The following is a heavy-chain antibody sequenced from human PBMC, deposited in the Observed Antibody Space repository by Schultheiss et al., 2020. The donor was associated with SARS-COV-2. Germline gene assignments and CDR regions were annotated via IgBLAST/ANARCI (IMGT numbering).Heavy chain of an antibody. Sequence: GSLRLSCAVSGYSISSGYYWGWIRQPPGKGLEWIGSIYHSGSTYYNPSLKSRVTISVDTSKNQFSLKLSSVTAADTAVYYCARGPMKNYYGSGSLYYYYGMDVWGQGTTVTVSS. CDR2: IYHSGST. V-gene: IGHV4-38-2*01. D-gene: IGHD3-10*01. J-gene: IGHJ6*02. CDR3: ARGPMKNYYGSGSLYYYYGMDV. CDR1: GYSISSGYY.